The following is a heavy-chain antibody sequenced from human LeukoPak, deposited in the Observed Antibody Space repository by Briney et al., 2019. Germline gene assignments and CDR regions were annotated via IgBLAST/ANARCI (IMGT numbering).Heavy chain of an antibody. V-gene: IGHV1-18*01. CDR1: GYTFTSYG. Sequence: GASVKVSCKASGYTFTSYGISWVRQAPGQGLEWMGWISAYNGNTNYAQKLQGRVTMTTDTSTSTAYRELRSLRSDDTAVYYCARDPFYGGNPVDYWGQGTLVTVSS. CDR2: ISAYNGNT. J-gene: IGHJ4*02. CDR3: ARDPFYGGNPVDY. D-gene: IGHD4-23*01.